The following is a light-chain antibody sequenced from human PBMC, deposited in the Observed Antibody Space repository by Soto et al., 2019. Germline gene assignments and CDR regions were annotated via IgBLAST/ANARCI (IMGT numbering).Light chain of an antibody. V-gene: IGKV2-24*01. CDR3: MQATQFPWT. J-gene: IGKJ1*01. CDR1: QSLVDSDGDTF. CDR2: KIS. Sequence: IVMTQTPLSSSVTLGQPASISCRSSQSLVDSDGDTFLSWLQQRPGQPPRLLIYKISNRLSGVPDRFSGSGAGRDFTLRISRVEAEDVGLYYCMQATQFPWTFGQGTRVEIK.